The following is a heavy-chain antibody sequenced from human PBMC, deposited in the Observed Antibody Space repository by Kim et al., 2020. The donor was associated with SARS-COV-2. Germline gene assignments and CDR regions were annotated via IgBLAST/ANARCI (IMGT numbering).Heavy chain of an antibody. D-gene: IGHD3-16*01. CDR2: MNPNSGGT. CDR3: ARVTGGGGIHYFDY. J-gene: IGHJ4*02. CDR1: GYTFTGYY. V-gene: IGHV1-2*02. Sequence: ASVKVSCKASGYTFTGYYIEWVRQAPGQGLEWMGWMNPNSGGTNYAQKFQGRVTMTRDTSISTAYMELSGLRSDDTAVYYCARVTGGGGIHYFDYWGQGTLVTVPS.